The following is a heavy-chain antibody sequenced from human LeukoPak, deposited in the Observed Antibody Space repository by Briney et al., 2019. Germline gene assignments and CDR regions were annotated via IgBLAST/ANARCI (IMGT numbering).Heavy chain of an antibody. Sequence: PSETLSLTCAVYGGSFSGYYWSWIRQPPGKGQEWIGEINHSGSTNYNPSLKSRVTISVDTSKNQFSLKLSSVTAADTAVYYCARRGIAAPFDPWGQGTLVTVSS. CDR3: ARRGIAAPFDP. CDR1: GGSFSGYY. J-gene: IGHJ5*02. D-gene: IGHD6-13*01. CDR2: INHSGST. V-gene: IGHV4-34*01.